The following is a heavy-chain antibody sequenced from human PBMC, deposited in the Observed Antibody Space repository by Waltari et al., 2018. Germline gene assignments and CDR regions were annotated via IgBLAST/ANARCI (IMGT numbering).Heavy chain of an antibody. CDR2: IIPIFGTA. D-gene: IGHD3-22*01. V-gene: IGHV1-69*05. Sequence: QVQLVQSVAEVKKPGSSVKVSCKASGGTFSSYALSRVRQAPGQGLEWMGGIIPIFGTANYAQKFQGRVTITTDESTSTAYMELSSLRSEDTAVYYCARTNYDSSGYWGFHFDYWGQGTLVTVSS. J-gene: IGHJ4*02. CDR1: GGTFSSYA. CDR3: ARTNYDSSGYWGFHFDY.